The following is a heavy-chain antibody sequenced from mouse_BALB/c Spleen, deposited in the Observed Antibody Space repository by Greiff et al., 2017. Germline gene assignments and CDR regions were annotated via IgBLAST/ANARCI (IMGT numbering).Heavy chain of an antibody. Sequence: LVKTGASVKISCKASGYSFTGYYMHWVKQSHGKSLEWIGYISCYNGATSYNQKFKGTATFTVDTSSSTAYMQFNSLTSEDSAVYYCARAGYYGSDYYAMDDWGQGTSVTVSS. J-gene: IGHJ4*01. CDR3: ARAGYYGSDYYAMDD. CDR1: GYSFTGYY. CDR2: ISCYNGAT. V-gene: IGHV1S34*01. D-gene: IGHD1-1*01.